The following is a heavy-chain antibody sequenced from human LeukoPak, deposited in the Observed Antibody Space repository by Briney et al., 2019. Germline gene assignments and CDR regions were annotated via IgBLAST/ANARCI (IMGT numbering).Heavy chain of an antibody. D-gene: IGHD5-18*01. CDR1: GGSFSGYY. CDR2: INRSGST. Sequence: PSETLSLTCAVYGGSFSGYYWSWIRQPPGKGLEWIGEINRSGSTNYNPSLKSRVTISVDTSKNQYSLNLSSVTAADTAVYYCARGFPHSYGVYFYYCMDVWGEGTTVTVSS. CDR3: ARGFPHSYGVYFYYCMDV. J-gene: IGHJ6*03. V-gene: IGHV4-34*01.